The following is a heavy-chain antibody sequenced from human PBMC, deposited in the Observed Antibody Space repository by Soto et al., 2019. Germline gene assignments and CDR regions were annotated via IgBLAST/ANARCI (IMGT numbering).Heavy chain of an antibody. D-gene: IGHD6-13*01. CDR2: ISGSGGSS. J-gene: IGHJ6*02. V-gene: IGHV3-23*01. Sequence: GSLLRACSASGCAFSTYAMTWVRQAPGKGLEWVSVISGSGGSSYYADSVKGRYTISRDNSKNTLFLQMNGLRAEDTAVYYCAKVTKRAAAGRYEYYKYGMDVWGQGTKVTVYS. CDR1: GCAFSTYA. CDR3: AKVTKRAAAGRYEYYKYGMDV.